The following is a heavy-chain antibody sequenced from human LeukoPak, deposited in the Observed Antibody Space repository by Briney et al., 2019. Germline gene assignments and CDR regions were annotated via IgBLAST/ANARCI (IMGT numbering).Heavy chain of an antibody. CDR2: IFGSGGSA. CDR3: AKTTTGYSSGRYPAWPIDY. Sequence: GGSLRLSCAASGFTFGSHAMYWVRQAPGKGPEWVSGIFGSGGSAHYADSVKGRFTISRDNSKNTVYLQMDSLRAEDTATYYCAKTTTGYSSGRYPAWPIDYWGQGTLVTVSS. J-gene: IGHJ4*02. D-gene: IGHD2-15*01. V-gene: IGHV3-23*01. CDR1: GFTFGSHA.